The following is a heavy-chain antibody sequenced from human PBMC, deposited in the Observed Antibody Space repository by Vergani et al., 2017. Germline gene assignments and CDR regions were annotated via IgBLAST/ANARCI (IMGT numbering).Heavy chain of an antibody. D-gene: IGHD3-16*01. V-gene: IGHV4-59*08. J-gene: IGHJ3*02. CDR1: GGSISSYY. CDR3: ARQTPIITEGAFDI. Sequence: QVQLQESGPGLVKPSETLSLTCTVSGGSISSYYWSWIRQPPGKGLEWIGYIYYSGITNYNPSLKSRVTISVDTSKNQFSLKLSSVTAADTAVYYCARQTPIITEGAFDIWGQGTMVTVSS. CDR2: IYYSGIT.